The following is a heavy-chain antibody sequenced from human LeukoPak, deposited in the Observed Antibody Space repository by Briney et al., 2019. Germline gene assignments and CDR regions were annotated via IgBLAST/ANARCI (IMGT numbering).Heavy chain of an antibody. D-gene: IGHD6-13*01. CDR2: ISSSGSTI. CDR1: GFTFSSYE. J-gene: IGHJ2*01. Sequence: PGGSLRLSCAASGFTFSSYEMNWVRQAPGKGLEWVSYISSSGSTIYYADSVKGRFTISRDNAKNSLYLQMNSLRAGDTAVYYCARDQGSSWTAADLWGRGTLVTVSS. V-gene: IGHV3-48*03. CDR3: ARDQGSSWTAADL.